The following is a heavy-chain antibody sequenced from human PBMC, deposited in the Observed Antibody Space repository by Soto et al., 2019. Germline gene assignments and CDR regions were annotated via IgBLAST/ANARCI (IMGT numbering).Heavy chain of an antibody. CDR3: AKGGSGSYSDDFDI. CDR2: IYYSGST. V-gene: IGHV4-39*01. J-gene: IGHJ3*02. CDR1: GGSISSSSYY. D-gene: IGHD3-10*01. Sequence: QLQLQESGPGLVKPSETLSLTCTVSGGSISSSSYYWGWIRQPPGKGLEWIGSIYYSGSTYYNPPIKSRVTISVDTAKNEFSLKLSSVTAADTAVYYCAKGGSGSYSDDFDIWGQGTMVTVSS.